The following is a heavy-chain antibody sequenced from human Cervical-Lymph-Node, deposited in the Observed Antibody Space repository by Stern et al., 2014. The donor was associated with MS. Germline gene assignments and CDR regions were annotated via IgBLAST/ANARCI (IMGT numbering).Heavy chain of an antibody. CDR2: ISKSGINK. V-gene: IGHV3-30*18. D-gene: IGHD3-16*01. CDR1: GFAFNVYN. Sequence: VQLVESGGGVVQPGTSLRLSCAASGFAFNVYNMHWVRQAPGKGLEWVTLISKSGINKFYADFVKGRFTVSRDNSKNTLWLQLNSLRPEDTAVYYCAKDAYHAAFDKWGQGALVTVSS. J-gene: IGHJ4*02. CDR3: AKDAYHAAFDK.